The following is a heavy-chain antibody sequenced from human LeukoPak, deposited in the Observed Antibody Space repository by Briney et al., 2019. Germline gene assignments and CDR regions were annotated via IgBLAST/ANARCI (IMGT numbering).Heavy chain of an antibody. CDR2: IYSGGST. D-gene: IGHD6-19*01. Sequence: GSLRLSCAASGFTVSSNYMNWVRQAPGKGLEWVSVIYSGGSTYYADSVQGRFPISRPDSKNTLYLQMNSLRAEDTAVYYCASSSGWYGDAFDIWGQGTMVTVSS. J-gene: IGHJ3*02. V-gene: IGHV3-53*04. CDR3: ASSSGWYGDAFDI. CDR1: GFTVSSNY.